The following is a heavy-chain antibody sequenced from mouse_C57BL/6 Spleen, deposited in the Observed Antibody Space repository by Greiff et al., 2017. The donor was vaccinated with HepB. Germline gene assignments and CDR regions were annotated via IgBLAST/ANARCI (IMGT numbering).Heavy chain of an antibody. CDR1: GYSITSGYY. Sequence: ESGPGLVKPSQSLSLTCSVTGYSITSGYYWNWIRQFPGNKLEWMGYISYDGSNNYNPSLKNRISITRDTSKNQFFLKLNSVTTEDTATYYCASGGSSYLGGFAYWGQGTLVTVSA. V-gene: IGHV3-6*01. CDR3: ASGGSSYLGGFAY. D-gene: IGHD1-1*01. J-gene: IGHJ3*01. CDR2: ISYDGSN.